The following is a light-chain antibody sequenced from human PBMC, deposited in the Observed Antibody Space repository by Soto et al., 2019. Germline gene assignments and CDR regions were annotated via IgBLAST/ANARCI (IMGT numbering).Light chain of an antibody. CDR2: DVS. Sequence: QSALTQPASVSGSPGQSITISCTGTSSDVGGYNYVSWYQQHPGKAPKLMIYDVSNRPLGVSNRFSGFKSGNTASLTISGLQAEDEADYYCSSYTSSSALVVFGGGTKLTVL. V-gene: IGLV2-14*01. CDR1: SSDVGGYNY. CDR3: SSYTSSSALVV. J-gene: IGLJ2*01.